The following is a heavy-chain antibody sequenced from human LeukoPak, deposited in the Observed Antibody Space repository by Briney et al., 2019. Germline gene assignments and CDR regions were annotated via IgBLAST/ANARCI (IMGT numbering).Heavy chain of an antibody. CDR1: GFTFSSYG. CDR3: CTEYGSEYFQH. J-gene: IGHJ1*01. V-gene: IGHV3-30*03. Sequence: GGSLRLSCAASGFTFSSYGMHWVRQAPGRGLEWVAVISFDGSDKYYADSVKGRFTISRDNSKNTRYLQMNSLRPEDTALYYCCTEYGSEYFQHWGQGTLVTVSS. D-gene: IGHD4/OR15-4a*01. CDR2: ISFDGSDK.